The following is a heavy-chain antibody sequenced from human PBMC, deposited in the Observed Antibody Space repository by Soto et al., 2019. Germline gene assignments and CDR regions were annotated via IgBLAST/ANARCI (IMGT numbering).Heavy chain of an antibody. CDR3: ARGQVVAAQH. D-gene: IGHD2-15*01. J-gene: IGHJ4*02. V-gene: IGHV4-30-2*01. CDR1: GGSISSGGYS. Sequence: SETLSLTCAVSGGSISSGGYSWSWIRQPPGKGLEWIGYIYHSGSTYYNPSLKSRVTISVDRSKNQFSLKLSSVTAADTAVYYCARGQVVAAQHWGQGTPVTVSS. CDR2: IYHSGST.